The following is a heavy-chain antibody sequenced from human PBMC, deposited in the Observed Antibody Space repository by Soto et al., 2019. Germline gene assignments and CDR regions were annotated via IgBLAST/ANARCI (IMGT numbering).Heavy chain of an antibody. CDR2: MNANTGET. Sequence: QAQLEQSGAEVKKPGASVKVSCKASGYVLTSYDIDWVRQDHGPGLEWLGWMNANTGETGYAHKFQGRLAMTRDRSMSPAYMELCSRTTDETAVDYCARGHSRGTYNQLNSFFQLGGQSSLVSVSS. CDR1: GYVLTSYD. J-gene: IGHJ1*01. D-gene: IGHD3-22*01. V-gene: IGHV1-8*01. CDR3: ARGHSRGTYNQLNSFFQL.